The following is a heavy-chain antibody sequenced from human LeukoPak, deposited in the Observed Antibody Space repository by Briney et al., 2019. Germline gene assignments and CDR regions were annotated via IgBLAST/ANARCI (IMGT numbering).Heavy chain of an antibody. CDR3: AGGVAGRGDY. D-gene: IGHD6-6*01. V-gene: IGHV3-74*03. Sequence: GGSLRLSCAASGFTFSSYWMLWVRQVPRKGLLWVSRINGDGSSTTYADSVKGRFTISRDNAKNTLYLQMTSLGAEDTALYYCAGGVAGRGDYWGQGTLVTVSS. J-gene: IGHJ4*02. CDR2: INGDGSST. CDR1: GFTFSSYW.